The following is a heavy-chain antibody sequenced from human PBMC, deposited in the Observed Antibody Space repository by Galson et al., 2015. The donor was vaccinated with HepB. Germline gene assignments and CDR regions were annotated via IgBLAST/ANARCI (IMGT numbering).Heavy chain of an antibody. CDR2: ISGSGGST. J-gene: IGHJ4*02. CDR3: AIVTPFLGDSYYFDY. CDR1: GFTFSSYA. V-gene: IGHV3-23*01. Sequence: SLRLSCAASGFTFSSYAMSWVRQAPGKGLEWVSAISGSGGSTYYADSVKGRFTISRDNSKNTLYLQMNSLRAEDTAVYYCAIVTPFLGDSYYFDYWGQGTLVTVSS. D-gene: IGHD3-3*01.